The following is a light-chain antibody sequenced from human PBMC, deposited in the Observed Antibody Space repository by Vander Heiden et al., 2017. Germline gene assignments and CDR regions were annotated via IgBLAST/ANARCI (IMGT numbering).Light chain of an antibody. V-gene: IGLV3-1*01. J-gene: IGLJ2*01. CDR3: QAWDSSTVV. Sequence: SYALTQPPSVSVSPGQTASITCSGDKLGDKYACWYQQQPGQSPVLVIYQDSKRPSGIPERFSGSNSGNTATLTISGTQAMDEADYYCQAWDSSTVVFGGGTKLTVL. CDR1: KLGDKY. CDR2: QDS.